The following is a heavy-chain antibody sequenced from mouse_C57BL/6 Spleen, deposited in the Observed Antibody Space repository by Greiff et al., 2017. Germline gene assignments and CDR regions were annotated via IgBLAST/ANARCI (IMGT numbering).Heavy chain of an antibody. Sequence: VHVKQSGAELVRPGASVKLSCTASGFNIKDYYMHWVKQRPEQGLEWIGRIDPEDGDTEYAPKFQGKATMTADTSSNTAYLQLSSLTSEDTAVYYCTEDYGSSADDWGQGTTLTVSS. V-gene: IGHV14-1*01. CDR2: IDPEDGDT. D-gene: IGHD1-1*01. CDR3: TEDYGSSADD. J-gene: IGHJ2*01. CDR1: GFNIKDYY.